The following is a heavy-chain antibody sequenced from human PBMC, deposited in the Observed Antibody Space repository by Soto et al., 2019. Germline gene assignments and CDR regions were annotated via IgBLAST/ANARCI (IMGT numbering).Heavy chain of an antibody. CDR1: GFTFSSYW. CDR2: IKQDGSEK. J-gene: IGHJ6*03. Sequence: GGSLRLSCAASGFTFSSYWMSWVRQAPGKGLEWVADIKQDGSEKSYVDSVKGRFTISRDNAKNSLYLQMNSLRAEDTAVYYCARDRKGELSLFYYYYYMDVWGKGTTVTVSS. D-gene: IGHD3-16*02. V-gene: IGHV3-7*01. CDR3: ARDRKGELSLFYYYYYMDV.